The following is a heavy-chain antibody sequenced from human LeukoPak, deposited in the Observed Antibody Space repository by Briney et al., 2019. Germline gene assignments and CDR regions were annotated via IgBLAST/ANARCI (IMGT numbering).Heavy chain of an antibody. Sequence: SVKVSCKASGGTFSSYAISWVRQAPGQGLEWMGRIIPILGIANYAQKFQRRVTITADKSTSTAYMELSSLRSEDTAVYYCARGGAMARFTDWGQGTLVTVSS. CDR1: GGTFSSYA. CDR2: IIPILGIA. CDR3: ARGGAMARFTD. D-gene: IGHD5-24*01. V-gene: IGHV1-69*04. J-gene: IGHJ4*02.